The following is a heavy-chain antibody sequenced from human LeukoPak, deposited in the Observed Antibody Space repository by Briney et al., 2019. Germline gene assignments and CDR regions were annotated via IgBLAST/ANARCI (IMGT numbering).Heavy chain of an antibody. D-gene: IGHD2-2*01. V-gene: IGHV3-23*01. CDR3: AKHLNYAFDY. J-gene: IGHJ4*02. CDR2: LSATDYKT. CDR1: GFTFSTYA. Sequence: GGSLRLSCVASGFTFSTYAMSWVRQAPGKGLEWVSALSATDYKTYYAESVKGRFTISKDNAKNTLYLQMNRLRAEDTAIYYCAKHLNYAFDYWGQGTLVTVSS.